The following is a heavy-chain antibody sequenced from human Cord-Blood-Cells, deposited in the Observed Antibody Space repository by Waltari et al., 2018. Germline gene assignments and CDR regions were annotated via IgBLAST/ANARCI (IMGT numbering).Heavy chain of an antibody. D-gene: IGHD6-6*01. CDR3: ARGSFFSSGSSSDAFDI. CDR2: INHSGSP. V-gene: IGHV4-34*01. Sequence: QVQLQQWGAGLLKPSETLSLTCAVYGGSFSGSYRTWFRQPPGKGLGWIGEINHSGSPNYNPSLKSRVTISVDTSKNQFSLKLSSVTAADTAVYYCARGSFFSSGSSSDAFDIWGQGTMVTVSS. J-gene: IGHJ3*02. CDR1: GGSFSGSY.